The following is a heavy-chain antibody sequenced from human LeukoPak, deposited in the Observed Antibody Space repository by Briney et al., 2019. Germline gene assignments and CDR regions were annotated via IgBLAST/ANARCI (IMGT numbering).Heavy chain of an antibody. J-gene: IGHJ4*02. D-gene: IGHD3-3*01. CDR2: IKSKTDGGTT. Sequence: PGGSLRLSCAASGFTFSNAWMSWVRQAPGKGLEWVGRIKSKTDGGTTDYAAPVKGRFTISRDDSKNTLYLQMNSLKTEDTAVYYCTTDHSPEYYDFWSGYSAFDYWGQGTLVTVSS. V-gene: IGHV3-15*01. CDR1: GFTFSNAW. CDR3: TTDHSPEYYDFWSGYSAFDY.